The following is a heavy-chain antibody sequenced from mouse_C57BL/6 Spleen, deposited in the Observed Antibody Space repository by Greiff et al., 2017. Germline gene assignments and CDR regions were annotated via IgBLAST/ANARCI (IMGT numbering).Heavy chain of an antibody. D-gene: IGHD2-2*01. Sequence: QVQLQQPGAELVKPGASVKMSCKASGYTFTSYWITWVKQRPGQGLEWIGDIYPGSGSTNYNEKFKSKATLTVDTSSSTAYMQLSSLTSEDSAVYYCARRGSTMVTTRAMDYWDQGTSVTVSS. J-gene: IGHJ4*01. CDR1: GYTFTSYW. CDR3: ARRGSTMVTTRAMDY. CDR2: IYPGSGST. V-gene: IGHV1-55*01.